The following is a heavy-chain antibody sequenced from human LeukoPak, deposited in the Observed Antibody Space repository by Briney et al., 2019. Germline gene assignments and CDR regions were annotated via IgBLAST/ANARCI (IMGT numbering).Heavy chain of an antibody. CDR3: ARGSSNVAARNNWFDP. Sequence: GGSLRLSCAASGFTFDDYDMNWVRQAPGKGLEWVSSISGSSSYIYYADSMKGRFTISRDNGKNSLYLQMNSLRAEDTAVYFCARGSSNVAARNNWFDPWGQGTLVTVSS. CDR2: ISGSSSYI. J-gene: IGHJ5*02. CDR1: GFTFDDYD. D-gene: IGHD6-6*01. V-gene: IGHV3-21*01.